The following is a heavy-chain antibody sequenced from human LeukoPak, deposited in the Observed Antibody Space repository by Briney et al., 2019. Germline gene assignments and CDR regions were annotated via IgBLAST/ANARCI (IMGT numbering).Heavy chain of an antibody. D-gene: IGHD3-22*01. CDR1: GYTFTGYY. J-gene: IGHJ4*02. CDR3: ARVDYYDSSGSLYYFDY. CDR2: INPNSGGT. Sequence: ASVKVSCKTSGYTFTGYYMHWMRQAPGQGLEWMGWINPNSGGTNYAQKFQGRVTMTRDTSISTAYMELSRLRSDDTAVYYCARVDYYDSSGSLYYFDYWGQGTLVTVSS. V-gene: IGHV1-2*02.